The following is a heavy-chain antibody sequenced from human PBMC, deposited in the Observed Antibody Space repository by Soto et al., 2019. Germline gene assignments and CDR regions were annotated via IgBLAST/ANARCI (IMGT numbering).Heavy chain of an antibody. CDR1: GYTFTSFY. J-gene: IGHJ6*02. V-gene: IGHV1-46*01. CDR2: INLRGGTT. Sequence: QVQVEQSGAEVQKPGTSVRVSCKASGYTFTSFYMHWLRQAPGQGPEWMGVINLRGGTTSYAQNFQGRVAMSMDTATSTAYMDLSSLRSEDTAVYYCARESHTYSGMDVWGHGTTVTVSS. CDR3: ARESHTYSGMDV.